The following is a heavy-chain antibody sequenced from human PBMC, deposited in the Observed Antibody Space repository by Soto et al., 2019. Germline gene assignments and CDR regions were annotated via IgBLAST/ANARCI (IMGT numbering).Heavy chain of an antibody. J-gene: IGHJ4*02. CDR3: ARQGGDGGGLSPLDY. V-gene: IGHV1-69*12. CDR1: GGTFSSYA. CDR2: IIPIFGTA. D-gene: IGHD2-15*01. Sequence: QVQLVQSGAEVKKPGSSVKVSCKASGGTFSSYAISWVRQAPGQGLEWMGGIIPIFGTANYAQTFQGRVTSTADESTSTTYMELGSLRSEDTAVYYCARQGGDGGGLSPLDYWGQGTLVTVSA.